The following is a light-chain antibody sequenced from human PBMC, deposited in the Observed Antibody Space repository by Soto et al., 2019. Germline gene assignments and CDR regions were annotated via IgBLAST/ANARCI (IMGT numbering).Light chain of an antibody. CDR3: QQYSDWPPWT. V-gene: IGKV3-15*01. CDR1: QSVSSS. Sequence: EIVVTQSPATLSVSPGERVTPSCRASQSVSSSLAWYQQRPGQAPRLLIYDTSTRAAGIAARFSGSGSGTEFTLTISSLQSEDSAVYYCQQYSDWPPWTFGQGTKVDIK. J-gene: IGKJ1*01. CDR2: DTS.